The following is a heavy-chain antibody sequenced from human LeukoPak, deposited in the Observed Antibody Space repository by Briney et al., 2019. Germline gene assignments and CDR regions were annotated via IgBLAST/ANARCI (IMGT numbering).Heavy chain of an antibody. Sequence: GASVKVSCKASGYTFTSYAMHWVRQAPGQGLEWMGWINPNSGGTNYAQKFQGGVTMTRDTSISTAYMELSRLRSDDTAVYYCARGGRDPDYYYYYMDVWGKGTTVTVSS. J-gene: IGHJ6*03. CDR3: ARGGRDPDYYYYYMDV. V-gene: IGHV1-2*02. CDR1: GYTFTSYA. CDR2: INPNSGGT.